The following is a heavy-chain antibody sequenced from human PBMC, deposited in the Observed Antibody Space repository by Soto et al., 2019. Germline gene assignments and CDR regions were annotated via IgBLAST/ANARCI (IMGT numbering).Heavy chain of an antibody. V-gene: IGHV3-23*01. J-gene: IGHJ5*02. CDR2: ISGSGGST. CDR3: AKDHAGYSSSWYGCFDP. Sequence: EVQLLESGGGLVQPGGSLRLSCAASGFTFSSYAMSWVRQAPGKGLEWVSAISGSGGSTYYADSVKGRFSISRDNSKNTLYRQMNDLRAEDTAVYYCAKDHAGYSSSWYGCFDPWGQGTLVTVSS. CDR1: GFTFSSYA. D-gene: IGHD6-13*01.